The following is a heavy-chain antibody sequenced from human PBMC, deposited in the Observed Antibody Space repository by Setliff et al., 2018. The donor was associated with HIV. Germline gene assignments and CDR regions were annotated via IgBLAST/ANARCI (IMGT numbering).Heavy chain of an antibody. V-gene: IGHV4-39*02. CDR2: IYYTGFA. J-gene: IGHJ4*02. CDR1: GDSISSGSYF. D-gene: IGHD1-1*01. Sequence: PSETLSLTCSVSGDSISSGSYFWGWIRQTPGKGLEWIGNIYYTGFAYYNPSLKSRVTISLDTSKTHFFLNLTSVTDADTAVYFCPREGRGDPAMATTRIDYWGQGKLVTVSS. CDR3: PREGRGDPAMATTRIDY.